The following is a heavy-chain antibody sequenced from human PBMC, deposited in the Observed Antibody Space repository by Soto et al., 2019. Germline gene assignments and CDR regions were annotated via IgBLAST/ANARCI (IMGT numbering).Heavy chain of an antibody. CDR3: ARGVGSGTYYNQYNWFDP. CDR2: INTYNGNT. J-gene: IGHJ5*02. Sequence: GAPRKVSSQALGFTFTENGMVWGRQCPGTGPEWMGWINTYNGNTNHAQELQGRVTMTTDTSTSTAYMELRSLRSDDTAVYYCARGVGSGTYYNQYNWFDPWGQGTLVTVSS. D-gene: IGHD3-10*01. CDR1: GFTFTENG. V-gene: IGHV1-18*01.